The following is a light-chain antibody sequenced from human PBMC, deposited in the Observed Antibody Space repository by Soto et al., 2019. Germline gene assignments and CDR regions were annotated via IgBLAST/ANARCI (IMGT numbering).Light chain of an antibody. CDR1: QSISSY. J-gene: IGKJ2*01. CDR2: AAS. V-gene: IGKV1-39*01. CDR3: QQSYSTPHT. Sequence: DIQMTQSPSSLSAEVGDRVNITCRASQSISSYLNWYQQKPGKAPKLLIYAASSLQSGVPSRFSGSGSVTDFTLTISSLQPEDFATYYCQQSYSTPHTFGQGTKLEIK.